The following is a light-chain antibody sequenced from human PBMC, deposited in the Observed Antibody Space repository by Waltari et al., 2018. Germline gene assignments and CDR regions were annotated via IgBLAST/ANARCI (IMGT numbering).Light chain of an antibody. J-gene: IGKJ4*01. CDR3: QQYYSTPLP. CDR2: WAS. V-gene: IGKV4-1*01. Sequence: DIVMTQSPDSLAVSLGERATINCKSSQSVLYSSNNKNYLAWYQQKPGQPPKLLIYWASTREAGVPDRFSGSGSWTDFTLTISRLQVEDVAVYYCQQYYSTPLPFGGGTKVEIK. CDR1: QSVLYSSNNKNY.